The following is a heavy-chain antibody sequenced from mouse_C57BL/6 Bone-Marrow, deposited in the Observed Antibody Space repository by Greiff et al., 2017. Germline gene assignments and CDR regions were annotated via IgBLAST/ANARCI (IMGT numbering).Heavy chain of an antibody. CDR1: GFNIKDDY. CDR3: TTHYYGSSYAMYY. J-gene: IGHJ4*01. V-gene: IGHV14-4*01. Sequence: EVQLQQSGAELVRPGASVKLSCTASGFNIKDDYMHWVKQRPEQGLEWIGWIDTENGDTEYASKFQGKATITADTSSNTAYLQLSSLTSEDTAVYYCTTHYYGSSYAMYYWGQGTSVTVSS. CDR2: IDTENGDT. D-gene: IGHD1-1*01.